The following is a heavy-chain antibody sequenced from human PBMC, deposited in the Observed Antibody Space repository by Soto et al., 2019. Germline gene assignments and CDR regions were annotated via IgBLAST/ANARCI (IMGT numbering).Heavy chain of an antibody. CDR2: INAGNRQT. CDR1: GYTFTSYG. V-gene: IGHV1-3*01. D-gene: IGHD3-9*01. CDR3: VRDRPLYSDASTGSYYYYAMDF. Sequence: GASVKVSCKASGYTFTSYGIHWVRKAPGQRLEWTGCINAGNRQTKYSEKFQGRVTITRDTSTSTAYLELRSLRSEDTAVYYCVRDRPLYSDASTGSYYYYAMDFWGQGTPVTVSS. J-gene: IGHJ6*02.